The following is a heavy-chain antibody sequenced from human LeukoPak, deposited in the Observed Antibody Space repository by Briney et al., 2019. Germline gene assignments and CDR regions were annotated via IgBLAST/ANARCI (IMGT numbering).Heavy chain of an antibody. CDR2: ISAYNGNT. CDR3: ARECSSTSCYVLRAFDI. V-gene: IGHV1-18*04. CDR1: GYTFTSHG. Sequence: ASVKVSCKASGYTFTSHGISWVRQAPGQGLEWMGWISAYNGNTNYAQKLQGRVTMTTDTSTSTAYMELRSLRSDGTAVYYCARECSSTSCYVLRAFDIWGQGTMVTVSS. D-gene: IGHD2-2*01. J-gene: IGHJ3*02.